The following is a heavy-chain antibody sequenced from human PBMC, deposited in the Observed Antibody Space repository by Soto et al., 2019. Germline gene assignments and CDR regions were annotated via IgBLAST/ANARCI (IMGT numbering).Heavy chain of an antibody. D-gene: IGHD5-12*01. CDR2: IYYSGST. J-gene: IGHJ4*02. CDR1: GGSISSYY. CDR3: ARDTRDGYYFEY. V-gene: IGHV4-59*01. Sequence: PSETLSLTCSVSGGSISSYYWSWIRQPPGKGLEWIGYIYYSGSTNYNPSLKSRVTISVDTSKNQFSLKLSSVTAADTAVYYCARDTRDGYYFEYWGQGTLVTVSS.